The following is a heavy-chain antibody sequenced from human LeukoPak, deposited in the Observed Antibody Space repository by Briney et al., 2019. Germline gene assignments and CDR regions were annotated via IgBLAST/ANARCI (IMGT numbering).Heavy chain of an antibody. CDR1: GFTFSSYG. V-gene: IGHV3-30*02. CDR3: AKDLSSSDYFDY. CDR2: IRYDGSNK. J-gene: IGHJ4*02. D-gene: IGHD6-6*01. Sequence: GGSLRLSCAASGFTFSSYGMHWVRQAPGKGLEWVAFIRYDGSNKYYADSVKGRFTISRDNSKNTLYLQMNSLRAEDTAVYYCAKDLSSSDYFDYWGQGTLVTVSS.